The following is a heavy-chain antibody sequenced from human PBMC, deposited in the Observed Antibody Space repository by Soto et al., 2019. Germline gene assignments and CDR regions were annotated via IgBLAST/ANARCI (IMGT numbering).Heavy chain of an antibody. J-gene: IGHJ5*02. CDR3: ARPEGGYGSGYSWFDP. D-gene: IGHD5-12*01. CDR1: GRSISEINSY. CDR2: IHHTGST. Sequence: SETLSLTCSVSGRSISEINSYWGWIRQTPGEGLEWIGTIHHTGSTYYNPSLKSRVIISLDTSKNQFSLKLSSVTAADTALYYCARPEGGYGSGYSWFDPWGQGTRVTVSS. V-gene: IGHV4-39*01.